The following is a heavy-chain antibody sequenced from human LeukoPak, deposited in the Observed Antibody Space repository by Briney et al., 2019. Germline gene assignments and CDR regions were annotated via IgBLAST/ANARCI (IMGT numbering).Heavy chain of an antibody. D-gene: IGHD3-16*02. J-gene: IGHJ4*02. CDR1: GFTFDDYA. V-gene: IGHV3-9*01. CDR2: ISWNSASI. CDR3: AKDYDYVRGSYRSSFDF. Sequence: HPGGSLRLSCTASGFTFDDYAMHWVRQAPGKGLEWVSGISWNSASIEYADSVKGRFTISRDNAKSSLYLQMNSLRAEDTALYYCAKDYDYVRGSYRSSFDFWGQGTLVTVSS.